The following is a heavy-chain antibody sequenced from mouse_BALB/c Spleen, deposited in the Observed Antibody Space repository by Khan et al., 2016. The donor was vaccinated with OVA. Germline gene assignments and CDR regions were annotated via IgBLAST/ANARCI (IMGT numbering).Heavy chain of an antibody. CDR3: ARMARTIN. CDR2: INSNGGST. V-gene: IGHV5-6-3*01. Sequence: EVELVASGGGLVQPGGSLKLSCAASGFTFSSYGMSWVRQTPDKRLELVATINSNGGSTYYPDIVKGRFTISRDNAKNTLYLQMSSLKSEDTAMYYCARMARTINWGQGTTLTVSS. J-gene: IGHJ2*01. CDR1: GFTFSSYG.